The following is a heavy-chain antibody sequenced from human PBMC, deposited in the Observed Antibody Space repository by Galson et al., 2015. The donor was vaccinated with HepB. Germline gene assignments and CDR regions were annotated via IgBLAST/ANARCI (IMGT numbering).Heavy chain of an antibody. CDR2: INADGTRR. J-gene: IGHJ3*01. Sequence: SLRLSCAASGLTVNSYSMHWVRQVPGKGLLWVSQINADGTRRTYADSVRDRFIISRDDAKNTVHLQMNSLKVDDTGIYYCARSLADDALDLWGQGTMVTVSS. CDR1: GLTVNSYS. CDR3: ARSLADDALDL. V-gene: IGHV3-74*03.